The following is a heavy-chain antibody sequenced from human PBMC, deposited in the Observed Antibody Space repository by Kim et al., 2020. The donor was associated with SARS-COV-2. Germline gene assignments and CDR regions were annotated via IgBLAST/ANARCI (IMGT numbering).Heavy chain of an antibody. D-gene: IGHD2-15*01. Sequence: YGGGSTDDADSVKGRVTISRDSSKNTLYLQMNSLRVEDTAVYYCANSAAYWGQGTLVTVSS. CDR3: ANSAAY. V-gene: IGHV3-53*01. CDR2: YGGGST. J-gene: IGHJ4*02.